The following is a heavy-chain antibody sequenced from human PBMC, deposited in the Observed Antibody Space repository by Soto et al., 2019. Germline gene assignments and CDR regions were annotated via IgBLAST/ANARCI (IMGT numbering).Heavy chain of an antibody. CDR2: IIPIFGTA. Sequence: PSVKVSCKASGGTFSSYDVSWVRQAPGQGLEWLGGIIPIFGTANYAQKFQGRVTITADESTSTAYMELSSLRSEDTAVYYCARSLKYYYGMDVWGQGTTVTVSS. D-gene: IGHD3-16*01. V-gene: IGHV1-69*01. J-gene: IGHJ6*02. CDR3: ARSLKYYYGMDV. CDR1: GGTFSSYD.